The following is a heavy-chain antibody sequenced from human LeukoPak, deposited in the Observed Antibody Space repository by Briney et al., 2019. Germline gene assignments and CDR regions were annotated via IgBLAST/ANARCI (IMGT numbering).Heavy chain of an antibody. CDR1: GFTFSSYW. CDR2: IDTDGSQI. D-gene: IGHD2-21*02. J-gene: IGHJ3*02. Sequence: HSGGSLRLSCEASGFTFSSYWMRWVRQAPGKGLVWVSRIDTDGSQISYVDSVKGRFTISRDNAKNSLYLQMNSLRAEDTAVYYCARVVTAFDIWGQGTMVTVSS. V-gene: IGHV3-74*01. CDR3: ARVVTAFDI.